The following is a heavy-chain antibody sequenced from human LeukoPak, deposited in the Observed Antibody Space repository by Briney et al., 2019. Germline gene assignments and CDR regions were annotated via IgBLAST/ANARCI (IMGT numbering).Heavy chain of an antibody. D-gene: IGHD1-26*01. CDR1: GGSINSFY. V-gene: IGHV4-59*12. CDR3: ARDQSHSGSSHDY. J-gene: IGHJ4*02. Sequence: SETLSLTCTVSGGSINSFYWSWIRKPPGKGLEWIGEISYSGTTNYNPSLKSRVTISVDTSKNQFSLKLSSVTAADTAVYYCARDQSHSGSSHDYWGQGTLVTVSS. CDR2: ISYSGTT.